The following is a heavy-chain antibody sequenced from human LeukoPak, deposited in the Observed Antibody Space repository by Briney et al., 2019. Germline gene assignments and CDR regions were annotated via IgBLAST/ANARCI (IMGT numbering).Heavy chain of an antibody. CDR2: IYYSGST. CDR1: GGSISSSGYY. Sequence: SETLSLTCTVSGGSISSSGYYWGWIRQPPGKGLEWIGSIYYSGSTYYNPSLKSRVTISVDTSKNQFSLKLSSVTAADTAVYYCAGEYYDFWSGYEDYYMDVWGKGTTVTVSS. J-gene: IGHJ6*03. D-gene: IGHD3-3*01. V-gene: IGHV4-39*07. CDR3: AGEYYDFWSGYEDYYMDV.